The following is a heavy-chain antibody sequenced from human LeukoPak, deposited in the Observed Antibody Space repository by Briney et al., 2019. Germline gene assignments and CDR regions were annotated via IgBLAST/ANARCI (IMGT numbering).Heavy chain of an antibody. D-gene: IGHD5-12*01. V-gene: IGHV4-30-4*01. CDR1: GGSISSRDYY. CDR2: IYYSGST. Sequence: SQTLSLTCTVSGGSISSRDYYWSWIRQPPGKGLEWIGYIYYSGSTYYNPSLKSRVTISVDTSKNQFSLELSSVTAAGTAVYYCARDLGGYARFDPWGQGTLVTVSS. J-gene: IGHJ5*02. CDR3: ARDLGGYARFDP.